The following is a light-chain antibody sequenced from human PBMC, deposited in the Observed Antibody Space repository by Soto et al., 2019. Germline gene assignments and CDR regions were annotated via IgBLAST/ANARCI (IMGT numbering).Light chain of an antibody. CDR2: GAS. CDR3: QQYDNWPPLT. CDR1: QNVSSN. Sequence: EIVMTQSPATLSVSPGDRATLYCRAGQNVSSNLAWYQQKFGQAPTLLIYGASTRATGIPARFSGSGSGTESSLTISSLQSEDFAVYYCQQYDNWPPLTFGGGTKVEIK. V-gene: IGKV3-15*01. J-gene: IGKJ4*01.